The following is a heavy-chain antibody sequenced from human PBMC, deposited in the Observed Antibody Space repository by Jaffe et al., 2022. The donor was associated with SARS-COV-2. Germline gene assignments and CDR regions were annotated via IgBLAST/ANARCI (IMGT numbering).Heavy chain of an antibody. D-gene: IGHD1-26*01. CDR1: GYTFTDYW. CDR3: ARGGRGGAWAWYFDL. CDR2: IHPDDSNI. Sequence: EMQLVQSGADVRKPGESLSISCRGSGYTFTDYWIGWLRQTPGKGPECLAVIHPDDSNIKYSPSFEGHVTVTADKSISTAYLQWSSVRPSDTAIYYCARGGRGGAWAWYFDLWGRGTPVTVSS. V-gene: IGHV5-51*01. J-gene: IGHJ2*01.